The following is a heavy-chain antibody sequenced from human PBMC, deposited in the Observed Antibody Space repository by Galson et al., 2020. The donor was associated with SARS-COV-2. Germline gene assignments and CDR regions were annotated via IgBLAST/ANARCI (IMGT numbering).Heavy chain of an antibody. CDR2: INHSGST. CDR1: GGSFSDYY. V-gene: IGHV4-34*01. CDR3: ARSRQDVTMIVVAITAYYHYMDV. J-gene: IGHJ6*03. D-gene: IGHD3-22*01. Sequence: QWYQAETNSSETLSLTCAVYGGSFSDYYWSWIRQSPGKGLEWIGEINHSGSTKSSPSLKSRVTIAVDTSKNQFSLKLTSMTAADTAVYYCARSRQDVTMIVVAITAYYHYMDVWSKGTTVTISS.